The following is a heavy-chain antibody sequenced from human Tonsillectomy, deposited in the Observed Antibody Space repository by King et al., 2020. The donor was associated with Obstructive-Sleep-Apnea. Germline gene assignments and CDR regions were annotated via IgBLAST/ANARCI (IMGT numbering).Heavy chain of an antibody. CDR3: ASRASSGPHASNL. CDR1: GFTFSTYW. V-gene: IGHV3-74*01. D-gene: IGHD5-12*01. J-gene: IGHJ3*01. CDR2: INSDGTSI. Sequence: VQLVQSGGGLVQPGGSLRLSCAASGFTFSTYWMHWVRQAPGKGLVWVSRINSDGTSISYVDSVKGRFTTSRDNAKNTLYLQMDSLRAEDTAVYYCASRASSGPHASNLWGQGTMVSVSS.